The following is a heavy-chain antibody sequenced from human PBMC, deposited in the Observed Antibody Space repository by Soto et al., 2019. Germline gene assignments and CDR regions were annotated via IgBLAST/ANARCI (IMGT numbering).Heavy chain of an antibody. CDR1: GYSFTSYW. CDR2: IYPGDSDT. V-gene: IGHV5-51*01. J-gene: IGHJ6*02. Sequence: LGESLKISCKGSGYSFTSYWIGWVRQMPGKGLEWMGIIYPGDSDTRYSPSFQGQVTISADKSISTAYLQWSSLKASDTAMYYCARVHFGAGSWYGYYYYGMDVWGQGTTVTVSS. CDR3: ARVHFGAGSWYGYYYYGMDV. D-gene: IGHD6-13*01.